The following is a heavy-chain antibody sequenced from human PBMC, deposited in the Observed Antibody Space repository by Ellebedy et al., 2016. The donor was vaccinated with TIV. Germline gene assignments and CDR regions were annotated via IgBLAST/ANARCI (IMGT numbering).Heavy chain of an antibody. CDR3: ARAAAAGSFWYFDL. V-gene: IGHV7-4-1*02. Sequence: AASVKVSCKASGYSLSSSALNWVRQAPGQGLEWMGWINTNTGNPTYAQGFTGRFVFSLDTSVSTAYLHISSLKAEDTAIYYCARAAAAGSFWYFDLWGRGTLVTVSS. CDR1: GYSLSSSA. CDR2: INTNTGNP. J-gene: IGHJ2*01. D-gene: IGHD6-13*01.